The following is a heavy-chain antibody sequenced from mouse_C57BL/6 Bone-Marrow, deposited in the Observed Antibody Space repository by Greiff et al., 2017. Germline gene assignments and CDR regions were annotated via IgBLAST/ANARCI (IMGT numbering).Heavy chain of an antibody. J-gene: IGHJ4*01. D-gene: IGHD2-2*01. Sequence: ESGPGLVKPSQSLSLTCSVTGYSITSGYYWNWIRQFPGNKLEWMGYISYDGSNNYNPSLKNRIPITRDTSKNQFFLKLNSVTTEDTATYYCARGGLPYAMDYWGQGTSVTVSS. V-gene: IGHV3-6*01. CDR3: ARGGLPYAMDY. CDR2: ISYDGSN. CDR1: GYSITSGYY.